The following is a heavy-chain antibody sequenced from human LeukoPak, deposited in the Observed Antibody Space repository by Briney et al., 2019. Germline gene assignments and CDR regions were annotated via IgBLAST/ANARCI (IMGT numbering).Heavy chain of an antibody. CDR2: ISYDGSNK. V-gene: IGHV3-30-3*01. Sequence: SGGSLRLSCAASGFTFSSYAMHWVRQAPGKGLEWVAVISYDGSNKYYADSVKGRFTISRDNSKNTLYLQMNSLRAEDTAVYYCARDIAPPHTYYYDSSGYLHWGQGTLVTDSS. CDR3: ARDIAPPHTYYYDSSGYLH. J-gene: IGHJ4*02. D-gene: IGHD3-22*01. CDR1: GFTFSSYA.